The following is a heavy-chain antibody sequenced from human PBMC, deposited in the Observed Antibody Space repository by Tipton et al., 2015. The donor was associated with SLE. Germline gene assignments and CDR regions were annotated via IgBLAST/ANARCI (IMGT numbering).Heavy chain of an antibody. Sequence: TLSLTCAVYGGSFSGYYWSWIRQPPGNGLEWIGEINHSGSTKYNPSLKSRVTISVDTAKNQFSLKLTAVTAADTAVYYCARGYCSGDVCFGRGYFDYWGQGTQVTVSS. CDR1: GGSFSGYY. D-gene: IGHD2-8*02. V-gene: IGHV4-34*01. CDR3: ARGYCSGDVCFGRGYFDY. CDR2: INHSGST. J-gene: IGHJ4*02.